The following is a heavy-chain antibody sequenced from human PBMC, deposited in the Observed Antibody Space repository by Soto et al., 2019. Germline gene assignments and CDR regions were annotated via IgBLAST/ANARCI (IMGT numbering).Heavy chain of an antibody. J-gene: IGHJ4*02. D-gene: IGHD1-1*01. CDR1: GGSISSGGYS. Sequence: SETLSLTCAVSGGSISSGGYSWSWIRQPPGKGLEWIGYMYHSGSTYYNPSLKSRVTISIDRSKNQFSLKLSSVTAADTAVYYCAKVQDYWGQRTLVTVSS. V-gene: IGHV4-30-2*01. CDR2: MYHSGST. CDR3: AKVQDY.